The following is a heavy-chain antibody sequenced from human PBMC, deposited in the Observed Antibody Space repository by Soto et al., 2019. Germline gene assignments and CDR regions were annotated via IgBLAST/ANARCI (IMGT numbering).Heavy chain of an antibody. CDR3: ARGLALYDHVCGSYRYGLDY. J-gene: IGHJ4*02. CDR2: ISAYNGKT. CDR1: GYTFTSYG. V-gene: IGHV1-18*01. D-gene: IGHD3-16*02. Sequence: GASVKVSCKASGYTFTSYGISWVLQAPGQGLEWMGGISAYNGKTNYAQKLQGRVTITADKSTSTAYMELRSLRSEDTAVYYCARGLALYDHVCGSYRYGLDYWGQGTLVTVSS.